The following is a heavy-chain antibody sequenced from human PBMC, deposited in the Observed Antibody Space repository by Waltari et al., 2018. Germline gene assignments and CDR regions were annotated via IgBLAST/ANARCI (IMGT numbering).Heavy chain of an antibody. CDR1: GFTFSSYG. D-gene: IGHD1-26*01. Sequence: QVQLVQSGAEVKKPGASVKVSCKASGFTFSSYGIPWVRQAPGQGLEWMGWISPYNGNTNYAQNLQGRVTMTTDTSTSTAYMELTGLRSDDTAVYYCARPINYSGSYNPYFDYWGQGTLVTVSS. CDR3: ARPINYSGSYNPYFDY. V-gene: IGHV1-18*01. CDR2: ISPYNGNT. J-gene: IGHJ4*02.